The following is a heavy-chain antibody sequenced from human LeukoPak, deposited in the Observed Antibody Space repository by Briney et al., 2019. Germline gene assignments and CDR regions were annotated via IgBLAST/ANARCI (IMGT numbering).Heavy chain of an antibody. D-gene: IGHD3-22*01. CDR2: MNPNSGNT. CDR3: ASRLYYYDSSGSHPLY. V-gene: IGHV1-8*01. Sequence: ASVKVSCKASGYTFTSYDINWVRQATGQGLEWMGWMNPNSGNTGYAQKFQGRVTMTRNTSISTAYMGLSSLRSEDTAVYYCASRLYYYDSSGSHPLYWGQGTLVTVSS. CDR1: GYTFTSYD. J-gene: IGHJ4*02.